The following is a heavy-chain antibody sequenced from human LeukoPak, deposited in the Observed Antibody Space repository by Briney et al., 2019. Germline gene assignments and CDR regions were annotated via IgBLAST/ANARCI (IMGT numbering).Heavy chain of an antibody. V-gene: IGHV4-59*01. J-gene: IGHJ6*02. CDR2: IYYSGST. Sequence: SETLSLTCTVSGGSISNYYWSWLRQPPGKGLEWIGYIYYSGSTNYNPSLKSRVTISVDTSKNQFSLKLSSVTAADTAVYYCARANIVASWDYYYGMDVWGQGTTVTVSS. D-gene: IGHD5-12*01. CDR3: ARANIVASWDYYYGMDV. CDR1: GGSISNYY.